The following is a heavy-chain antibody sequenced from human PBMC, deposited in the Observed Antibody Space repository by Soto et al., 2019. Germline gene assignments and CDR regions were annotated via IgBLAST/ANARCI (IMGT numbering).Heavy chain of an antibody. V-gene: IGHV1-18*01. J-gene: IGHJ6*02. CDR3: AREGVAPYYYYGMDV. CDR2: ISTYNGDT. Sequence: ASVKVSCKSSGYTFTRSGISWVRQAPGQGLEWMGWISTYNGDTNYAQTFQGRVTMTTDTSTSTVHMEVRSLRSDDTAVYYCAREGVAPYYYYGMDVWGQGNPVTVSS. D-gene: IGHD5-12*01. CDR1: GYTFTRSG.